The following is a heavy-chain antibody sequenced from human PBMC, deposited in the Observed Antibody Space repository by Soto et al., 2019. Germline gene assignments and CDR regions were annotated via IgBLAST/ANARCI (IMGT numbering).Heavy chain of an antibody. D-gene: IGHD4-17*01. V-gene: IGHV1-18*01. J-gene: IGHJ4*02. CDR1: GYTFTSYG. CDR2: ISAYNGNT. CDR3: ARAQARWVTTLYGY. Sequence: GASVKVSCKASGYTFTSYGISWVRQAPGQGLEWVGWISAYNGNTNYAQKLQGRVTMTTDTSTSTAYMELRSLRSDDTAVYYCARAQARWVTTLYGYWGQGTLVTVSS.